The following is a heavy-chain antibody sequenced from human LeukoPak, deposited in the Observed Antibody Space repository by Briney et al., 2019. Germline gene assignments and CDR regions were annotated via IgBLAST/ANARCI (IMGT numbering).Heavy chain of an antibody. CDR1: GFTFSSYA. J-gene: IGHJ3*02. V-gene: IGHV3-23*01. Sequence: PGGSLRLSCAASGFTFSSYAMSWVRQAPGKGLEWVSAISGSGGSTYYADSVKGRFTISRDNSKNTLYLQMNSLRAEDTAVYHCAKVYYYGSGSYYNDAFDIWGQGTMVTVSS. CDR2: ISGSGGST. D-gene: IGHD3-10*01. CDR3: AKVYYYGSGSYYNDAFDI.